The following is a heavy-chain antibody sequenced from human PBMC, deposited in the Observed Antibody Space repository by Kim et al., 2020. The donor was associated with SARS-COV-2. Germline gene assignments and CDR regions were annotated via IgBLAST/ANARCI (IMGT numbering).Heavy chain of an antibody. J-gene: IGHJ4*02. V-gene: IGHV4-39*01. Sequence: LKRQVTISVDTPKNQYSLKLSSVTAADTAVYYCARHVGARAEATNALDYWGQGTLVTVSS. CDR3: ARHVGARAEATNALDY. D-gene: IGHD1-26*01.